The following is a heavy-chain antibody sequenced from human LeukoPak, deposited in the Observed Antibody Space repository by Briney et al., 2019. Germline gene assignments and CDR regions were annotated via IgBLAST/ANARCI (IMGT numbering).Heavy chain of an antibody. J-gene: IGHJ6*04. V-gene: IGHV3-21*01. CDR3: AELGITMIGGV. Sequence: GGSLRLSCAASGFTFSSYSMNWVRQAPGKGLEWVSSIASSSSYIYYADSVKGRFTISRDNAKNSLYLQMNSLRAEDTAVYYCAELGITMIGGVWGKGTTVTISS. CDR1: GFTFSSYS. CDR2: IASSSSYI. D-gene: IGHD3-10*02.